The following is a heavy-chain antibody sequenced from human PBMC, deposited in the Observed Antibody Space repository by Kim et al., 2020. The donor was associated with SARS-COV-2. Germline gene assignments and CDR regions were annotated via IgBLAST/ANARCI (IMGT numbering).Heavy chain of an antibody. CDR2: IASAGDT. V-gene: IGHV3-13*01. CDR3: TRVGPSAFDI. Sequence: LSLTCAASGFTVNNCDIHWVRQATGQGLQWVSSIASAGDTYYQASVKGRFTVSRENAKNSLYLQMNSLTAGDTAVYYCTRVGPSAFDIWGRGTMVTVSS. J-gene: IGHJ3*02. CDR1: GFTVNNCD.